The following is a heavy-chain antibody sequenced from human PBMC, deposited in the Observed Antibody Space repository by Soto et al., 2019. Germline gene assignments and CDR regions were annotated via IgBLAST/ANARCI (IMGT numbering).Heavy chain of an antibody. J-gene: IGHJ6*03. Sequence: QVQLQQWGAGLLKPSETLSLTCAVYGGSFSGYYWSWIRQPPGKGLEWIGEINHSGSTNYNPSLKSRVTISVDTSKNQFSLKLSSVTAADTAVYYCARGGRIAARRPTFYYYYYMDVWGKGTTVTVSS. CDR1: GGSFSGYY. CDR3: ARGGRIAARRPTFYYYYYMDV. CDR2: INHSGST. V-gene: IGHV4-34*01. D-gene: IGHD6-6*01.